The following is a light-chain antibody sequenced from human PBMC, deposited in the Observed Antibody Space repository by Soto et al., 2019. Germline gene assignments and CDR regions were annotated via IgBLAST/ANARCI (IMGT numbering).Light chain of an antibody. Sequence: QSALTQPASVSESPGQSITNSCTGTSSDVGGYNYVSWYQQHPGKAPKLMIYDVSNRPSGVSNRFSGSKSGNTASLTISGLQAEDEADYYCSSYTSSSTLVVFGGGTKLTVL. CDR2: DVS. CDR1: SSDVGGYNY. V-gene: IGLV2-14*01. CDR3: SSYTSSSTLVV. J-gene: IGLJ2*01.